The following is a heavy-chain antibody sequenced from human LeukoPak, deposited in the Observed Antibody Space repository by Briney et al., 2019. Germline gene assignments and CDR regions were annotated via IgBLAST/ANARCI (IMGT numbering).Heavy chain of an antibody. Sequence: SQTLSLTCTVSGGSISSGSYYWSWIRQPAGKGLEWIGRIYTSGSTNYNPSLKSRVTISVDTSKNQSSLKLSSVTAADTAVYYCALGGWELKDYYYYYMDVWGKGTTVTVSS. J-gene: IGHJ6*03. D-gene: IGHD1-26*01. CDR3: ALGGWELKDYYYYYMDV. V-gene: IGHV4-61*02. CDR1: GGSISSGSYY. CDR2: IYTSGST.